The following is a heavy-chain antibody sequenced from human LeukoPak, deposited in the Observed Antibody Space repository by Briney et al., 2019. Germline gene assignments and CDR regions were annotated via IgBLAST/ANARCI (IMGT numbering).Heavy chain of an antibody. CDR3: AKDLRAVAGYYFDY. V-gene: IGHV3-30*02. Sequence: GGSLRLSCAASGFTFSSYGMHWVRQAPGKGLEWVAFIRYDGSNKYYADSVKGRFTISRDNSKNTLYLQMNSLRAEDTAVYYCAKDLRAVAGYYFDYWGQGTLVTVSS. J-gene: IGHJ4*02. CDR2: IRYDGSNK. CDR1: GFTFSSYG. D-gene: IGHD6-19*01.